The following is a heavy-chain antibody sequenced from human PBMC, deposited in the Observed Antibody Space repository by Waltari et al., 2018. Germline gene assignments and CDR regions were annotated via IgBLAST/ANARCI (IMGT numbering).Heavy chain of an antibody. CDR2: IGGRRISP. Sequence: EVQLLESGGGSVQPGGSLRLACAASEFTLGSYTMSWVRRAPGKGLGGVSGIGGRRISPLYADSVKGRFTISRDNSKNTLFLQMNSLRAEDTALYYCVKDGSIIVGSRSDNWFDTWGQGTLVTVSS. CDR3: VKDGSIIVGSRSDNWFDT. D-gene: IGHD3-3*02. CDR1: EFTLGSYT. J-gene: IGHJ5*02. V-gene: IGHV3-23*01.